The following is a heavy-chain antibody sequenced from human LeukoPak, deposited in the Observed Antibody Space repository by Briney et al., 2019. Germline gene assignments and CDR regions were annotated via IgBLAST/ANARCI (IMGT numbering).Heavy chain of an antibody. J-gene: IGHJ5*02. D-gene: IGHD1-1*01. Sequence: ASVKVSCKASGSTFTVYYIHWVRKVPGQGLEWMGRISPNSGATNYAQKFHGRVTMTTDTSISTAYMELSRLTSDDSAVYYCARVVTGTGWFDPCGQGTLVTVSS. CDR2: ISPNSGAT. CDR1: GSTFTVYY. CDR3: ARVVTGTGWFDP. V-gene: IGHV1-2*06.